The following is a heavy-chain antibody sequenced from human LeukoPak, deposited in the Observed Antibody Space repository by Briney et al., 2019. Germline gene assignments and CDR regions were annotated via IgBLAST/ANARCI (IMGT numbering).Heavy chain of an antibody. V-gene: IGHV3-33*01. D-gene: IGHD3-9*01. CDR2: IGYDGSNR. Sequence: QPGGSLRLSCAASGFTFSSYGMHWVRQAPGKGLEWVAVIGYDGSNRYYADSVKGRFTISRDNSKNTLYLQMNSLRAEDTAVYYCARRLDFYYYGMDVWGQGTTVTVSS. J-gene: IGHJ6*02. CDR3: ARRLDFYYYGMDV. CDR1: GFTFSSYG.